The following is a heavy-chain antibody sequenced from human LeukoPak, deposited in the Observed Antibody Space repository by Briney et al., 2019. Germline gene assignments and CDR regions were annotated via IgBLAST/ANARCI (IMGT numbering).Heavy chain of an antibody. J-gene: IGHJ4*02. D-gene: IGHD3-16*01. CDR3: ARGGIYGDSVQGFDY. CDR2: IIPILGIA. CDR1: GGTFSSYA. Sequence: SVKVSCKASGGTFSSYAISWVRQAPGQGLEWMGRIIPILGIANYAQKFQGRVTITADKSTSTAYMELSSLRSEDTAVYYCARGGIYGDSVQGFDYWGQGTLVTVSS. V-gene: IGHV1-69*04.